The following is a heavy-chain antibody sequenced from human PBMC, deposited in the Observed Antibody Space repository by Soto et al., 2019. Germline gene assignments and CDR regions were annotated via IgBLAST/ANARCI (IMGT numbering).Heavy chain of an antibody. D-gene: IGHD3-22*01. CDR1: CFAFGSCA. CDR3: ARYYYDSSAHGGDYYYYGMDV. V-gene: IGHV3-23*01. Sequence: GGSLRLSGAGSCFAFGSCARSWVRRAPGKGLEWFSAISGSCGSTYYADSVKGRFTISRDNSKNTLYLQMNSLRAEDTAVYYCARYYYDSSAHGGDYYYYGMDVWGQGTTVTVSS. CDR2: ISGSCGST. J-gene: IGHJ6*02.